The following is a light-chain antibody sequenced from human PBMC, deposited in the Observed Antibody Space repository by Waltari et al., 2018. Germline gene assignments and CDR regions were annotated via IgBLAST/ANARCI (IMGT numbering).Light chain of an antibody. J-gene: IGLJ3*02. CDR1: TGAVTSGHY. V-gene: IGLV7-46*01. Sequence: ALVTQEPSLTVSPGGTVTLTCGSSTGAVTSGHYPYWFQQKPGQAPRTLIYDTSNKHSWTPARFSGSLLGGKAALTLSGAQPEDEAEYYCLISYSGARFVFGGGTKLTVL. CDR3: LISYSGARFV. CDR2: DTS.